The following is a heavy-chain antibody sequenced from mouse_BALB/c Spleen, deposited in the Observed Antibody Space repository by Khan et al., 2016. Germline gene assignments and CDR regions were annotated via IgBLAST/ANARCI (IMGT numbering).Heavy chain of an antibody. V-gene: IGHV1-80*01. J-gene: IGHJ2*01. CDR1: GYVFSSYW. D-gene: IGHD4-1*01. Sequence: QVQLQQSGAALVRPGSSVKISCKASGYVFSSYWMIWVKQRPGQGLEWMGQIYPGDGDTNDNGKMKGKATLTADKYSSTAYMQLSSLTSEDSAVYFWARGVGPGYWGQGTTLTVSS. CDR2: IYPGDGDT. CDR3: ARGVGPGY.